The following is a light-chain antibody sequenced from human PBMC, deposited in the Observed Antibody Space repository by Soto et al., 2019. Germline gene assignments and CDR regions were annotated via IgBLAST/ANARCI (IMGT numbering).Light chain of an antibody. J-gene: IGLJ3*02. V-gene: IGLV2-14*01. Sequence: QSALTQPACVSGSPGQSSTISYTGTSSDVGGYNYVSWYQQHPGKAPKLMIYDVSNRPSGVSNRFSGSKSGNTASLTISGLQAEDEADYYCSSYTSSSTRVFGGGTKLTVL. CDR2: DVS. CDR3: SSYTSSSTRV. CDR1: SSDVGGYNY.